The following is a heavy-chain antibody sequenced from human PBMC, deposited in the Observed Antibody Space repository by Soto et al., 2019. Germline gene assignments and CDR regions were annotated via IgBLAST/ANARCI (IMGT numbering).Heavy chain of an antibody. D-gene: IGHD2-21*02. V-gene: IGHV1-69*02. CDR3: SRCPCGGDWYRKAFDI. J-gene: IGHJ3*02. CDR2: IIPILGIA. CDR1: GGTFSSYT. Sequence: QVQLVQSGAEVKKPGSSVKVSCKASGGTFSSYTISWVRQAPGQGLELMGRIIPILGIANYAQKFQGRVTITADKSTTTAYMELGSLRSEDTAVDYCSRCPCGGDWYRKAFDIWGQGTMVTGSS.